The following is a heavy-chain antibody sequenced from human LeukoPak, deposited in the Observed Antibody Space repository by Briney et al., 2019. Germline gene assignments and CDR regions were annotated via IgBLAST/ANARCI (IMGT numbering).Heavy chain of an antibody. Sequence: GGSLRLSCAASGFTFSSYTMDWVRQAPGKGLEWVSSISSSTSYIYYADSVKGRFTISRDNAKNSLSLQMNNLRVEDTAVYYCARAGSHWHYVYWGQGTVVTVSS. V-gene: IGHV3-21*01. CDR1: GFTFSSYT. J-gene: IGHJ4*02. D-gene: IGHD3-10*01. CDR2: ISSSTSYI. CDR3: ARAGSHWHYVY.